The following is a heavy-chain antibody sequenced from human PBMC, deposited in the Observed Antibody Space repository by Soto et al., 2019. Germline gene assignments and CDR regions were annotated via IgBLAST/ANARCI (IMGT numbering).Heavy chain of an antibody. CDR1: GGSISSYY. V-gene: IGHV4-59*01. J-gene: IGHJ6*02. CDR2: IYYSGST. D-gene: IGHD2-2*01. CDR3: ARNLVGYQLRPHYYYYGMDV. Sequence: PSETLSLTCTVSGGSISSYYWSWIRQPPGKGLDWIGYIYYSGSTNYNPSLKSRVTISVDTSKNQFSLKLSSVTAADTAVYYCARNLVGYQLRPHYYYYGMDVWGQGTTVTVSS.